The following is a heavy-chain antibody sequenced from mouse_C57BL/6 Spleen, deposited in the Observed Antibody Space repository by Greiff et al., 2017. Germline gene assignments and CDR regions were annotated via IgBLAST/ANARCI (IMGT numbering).Heavy chain of an antibody. Sequence: EVQLVESGGGLVKPGGSLKLSCAASGFTFSSYAMSWVRQTPEKRLEWVATISDGGSYTYYPDNVKGRFTISRDNAKNNLYLQMSHLKSEDTAMYYCARDNDYPFAYWGQGTLVTVSA. CDR2: ISDGGSYT. CDR1: GFTFSSYA. CDR3: ARDNDYPFAY. D-gene: IGHD2-4*01. J-gene: IGHJ3*01. V-gene: IGHV5-4*01.